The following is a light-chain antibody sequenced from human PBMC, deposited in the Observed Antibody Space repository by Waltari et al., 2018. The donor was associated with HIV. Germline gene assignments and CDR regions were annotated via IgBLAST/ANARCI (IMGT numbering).Light chain of an antibody. V-gene: IGLV1-40*01. CDR1: SSNIGAGYD. CDR3: HAYDSALSGWV. J-gene: IGLJ3*02. Sequence: QSVLTQTPSVSGAPGQRVTIYCTGSSSNIGAGYDVHWYEQRPGAASKLLIDGNSHRLSGGPHLCSGANSGTSASLAITGLQAEDEADYYCHAYDSALSGWVFGGGTKLTVL. CDR2: GNS.